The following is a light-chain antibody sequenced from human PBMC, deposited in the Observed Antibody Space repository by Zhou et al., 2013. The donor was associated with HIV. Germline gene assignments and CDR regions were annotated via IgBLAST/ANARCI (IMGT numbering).Light chain of an antibody. CDR1: QSISSY. V-gene: IGKV1-5*03. CDR2: KAS. J-gene: IGKJ4*01. CDR3: QQYNSYLLT. Sequence: DIQMTQSPSSLSASVGDRVTITCRASQSISSYLNWYQQKPGKAPKLLIYKASSLESGVPSRFSGSGSGTEFTLTISSLQPDDFATYYCQQYNSYLLTFGGGTKVEIK.